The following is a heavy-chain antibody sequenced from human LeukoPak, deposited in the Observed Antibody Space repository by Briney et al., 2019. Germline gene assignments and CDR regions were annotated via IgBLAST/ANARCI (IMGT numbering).Heavy chain of an antibody. J-gene: IGHJ3*01. D-gene: IGHD1-7*01. CDR2: IYYSGRT. Sequence: SETVSYTSAASGGSVSRDYGTRIRQPPGKGLEWIGYIYYSGRTNYNPSLKSGVIISVDTSKNLFYLKLSSVTAADTAVYYCARGTRNIPHDASDDWGQVTIVTVSS. V-gene: IGHV4-59*02. CDR3: ARGTRNIPHDASDD. CDR1: GGSVSRDY.